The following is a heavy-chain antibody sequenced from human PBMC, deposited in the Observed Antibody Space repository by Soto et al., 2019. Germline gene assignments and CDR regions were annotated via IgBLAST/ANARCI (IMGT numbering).Heavy chain of an antibody. D-gene: IGHD3-22*01. CDR1: GGSVNGYY. J-gene: IGHJ2*01. CDR2: VYYSGTT. Sequence: PSETLSLTCAVYGGSVNGYYWNWIRQPPGKGLEWIGYVYYSGTTDYIPSLKSRLSMSIDKSQNQFTLKLNSVTAADTATYYCARMSYFYDKWYFDLWGRGTLVTVSS. V-gene: IGHV4-34*10. CDR3: ARMSYFYDKWYFDL.